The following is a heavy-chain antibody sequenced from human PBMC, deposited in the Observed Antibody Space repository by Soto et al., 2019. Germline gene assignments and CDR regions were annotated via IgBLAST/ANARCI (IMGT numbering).Heavy chain of an antibody. CDR3: SRAPLGDFHYFDY. Sequence: QVQLVESGGDVVQPGRSLRLSCAASGFMFSSYAMHWVRQAPGKGLEWIAFISYDGTNKYFADSVKGRFTISRDNSKNTLYLQMNGLSPEDTAVYYCSRAPLGDFHYFDYWGQGTLVTVSS. V-gene: IGHV3-30-3*01. J-gene: IGHJ4*02. D-gene: IGHD4-17*01. CDR1: GFMFSSYA. CDR2: ISYDGTNK.